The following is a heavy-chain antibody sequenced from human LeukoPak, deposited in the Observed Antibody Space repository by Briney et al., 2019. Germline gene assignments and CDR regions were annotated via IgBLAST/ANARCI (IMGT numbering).Heavy chain of an antibody. CDR1: GGSFSGYY. CDR3: ARELSSGWSPFDY. Sequence: SETLSVTCAVYGGSFSGYYWSWIRQPPGKGLEWIGEINHSGSTNYNPSLKSRVTISVDTSKNQFSLKLSSVTAADTAVYYCARELSSGWSPFDYWGQGTLVTVSS. D-gene: IGHD6-19*01. CDR2: INHSGST. V-gene: IGHV4-34*01. J-gene: IGHJ4*02.